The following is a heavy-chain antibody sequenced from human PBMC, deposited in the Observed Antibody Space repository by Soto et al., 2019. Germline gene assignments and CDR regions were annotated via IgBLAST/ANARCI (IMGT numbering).Heavy chain of an antibody. D-gene: IGHD3-22*01. CDR2: ISGSGGST. CDR3: ALYDSSGYYETNWYFDL. Sequence: PGGSLRLSCAASGFTFSSYAMSWVRQAPGKGLEWVSAISGSGGSTYYADSVKGRFTISRDNSKNTLYLQMNSLRAEDTALYYFALYDSSGYYETNWYFDLWGRGTLVTVSS. V-gene: IGHV3-23*01. CDR1: GFTFSSYA. J-gene: IGHJ2*01.